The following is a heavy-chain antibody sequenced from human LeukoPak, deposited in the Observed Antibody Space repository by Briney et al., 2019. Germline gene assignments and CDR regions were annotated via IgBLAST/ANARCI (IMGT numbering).Heavy chain of an antibody. CDR3: ARVLSVTTLLRGPFDY. J-gene: IGHJ4*02. V-gene: IGHV4-30-4*01. CDR2: IYYSGST. Sequence: SETLSLTCTVSGGSITSGDYYWSWIRQPPGKGLEWIGYIYYSGSTSYNPSLKSRLSISVDTSKNQFSLNLSSVTAADTAVYYCARVLSVTTLLRGPFDYWGQGTLVTVSS. CDR1: GGSITSGDYY. D-gene: IGHD4-17*01.